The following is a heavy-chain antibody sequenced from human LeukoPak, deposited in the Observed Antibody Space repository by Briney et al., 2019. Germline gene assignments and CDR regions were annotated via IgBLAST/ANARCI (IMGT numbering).Heavy chain of an antibody. J-gene: IGHJ4*02. CDR1: GGSISSGGYY. CDR2: IYYSGST. V-gene: IGHV4-31*03. CDR3: AIYSSSWYVRRDYFDY. Sequence: SETLSLTCTVSGGSISSGGYYWSWIRQHPGKGLEWIGYIYYSGSTYYNPSLKSRVTISVDTSKNQFSLKLSSVTAADTAVYYCAIYSSSWYVRRDYFDYWGQGTLVTVSS. D-gene: IGHD6-13*01.